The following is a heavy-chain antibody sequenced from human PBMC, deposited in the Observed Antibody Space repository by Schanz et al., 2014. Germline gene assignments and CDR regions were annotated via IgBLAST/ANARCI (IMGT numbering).Heavy chain of an antibody. CDR3: ARGLGDERWLDLNEAFDI. D-gene: IGHD6-19*01. J-gene: IGHJ3*02. CDR2: ISAYNGHT. V-gene: IGHV1-18*01. CDR1: GYTFNNHG. Sequence: QVQLVQSGGEVKKPGASATVSCKASGYTFNNHGISWVRQAPGQGLEWMGWISAYNGHTTYAQKFQGRVTMTTDTSTSTAYMELSSLRSEDTAVYYCARGLGDERWLDLNEAFDIWGQGTIVTVSS.